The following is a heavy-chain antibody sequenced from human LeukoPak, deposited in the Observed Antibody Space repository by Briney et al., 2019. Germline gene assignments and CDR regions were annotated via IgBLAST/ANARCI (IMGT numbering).Heavy chain of an antibody. D-gene: IGHD1-26*01. Sequence: GGSLRLSCAASGFTVSSNYMSWVRQAPGKGLEWVSVIFSDGSTSYADSVKGRFTISRDNSKNTLCLQMNSLRAEDTAVYYCASRVGIVGATGVFDYWGQGTLVTVSS. J-gene: IGHJ4*02. CDR1: GFTVSSNY. CDR2: IFSDGST. V-gene: IGHV3-66*01. CDR3: ASRVGIVGATGVFDY.